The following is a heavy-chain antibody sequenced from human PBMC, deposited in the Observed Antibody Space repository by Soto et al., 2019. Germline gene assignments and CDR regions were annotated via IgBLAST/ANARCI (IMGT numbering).Heavy chain of an antibody. CDR2: ISAYNGNT. Sequence: QVQLVQSGAEVKKPGASVKVSCKASGYTFTSYGISWVRQAPGQGLEWMGWISAYNGNTNYAQKLQGRVTMTTDTSTSTGYMELRSLRSDDTAVYYCARVLSSGWYSHYYYGMDVWGQGTTVTVSS. V-gene: IGHV1-18*01. CDR3: ARVLSSGWYSHYYYGMDV. D-gene: IGHD6-19*01. CDR1: GYTFTSYG. J-gene: IGHJ6*02.